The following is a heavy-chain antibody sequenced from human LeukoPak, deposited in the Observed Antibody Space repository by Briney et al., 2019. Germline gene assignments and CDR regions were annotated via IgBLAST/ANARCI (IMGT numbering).Heavy chain of an antibody. Sequence: GGSLRLSCAASGFTFNSYAMSWVRQAPGKGLEWVSSITNSGGGTFYADSVKGRFTISRDNSKNTLYLQMNSLRSADTAVYHCAPRGQYYFDSWGQGTLVTVSS. J-gene: IGHJ4*02. CDR3: APRGQYYFDS. CDR1: GFTFNSYA. V-gene: IGHV3-23*01. CDR2: ITNSGGGT.